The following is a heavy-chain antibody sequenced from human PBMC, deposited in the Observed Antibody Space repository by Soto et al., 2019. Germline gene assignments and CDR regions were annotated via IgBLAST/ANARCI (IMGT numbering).Heavy chain of an antibody. CDR1: GYTLIMYY. CDR3: ARSPYSSGYYYAIDY. J-gene: IGHJ4*02. Sequence: ASVKISCKASGYTLIMYYIHWMRQAPGQGLEWMGLINPSGGSTTYAQKFQGRVTMTRDTSTSTVYMDLSSLRSEDTAVYYCARSPYSSGYYYAIDYWGQGTQVTVSS. V-gene: IGHV1-46*01. CDR2: INPSGGST. D-gene: IGHD3-22*01.